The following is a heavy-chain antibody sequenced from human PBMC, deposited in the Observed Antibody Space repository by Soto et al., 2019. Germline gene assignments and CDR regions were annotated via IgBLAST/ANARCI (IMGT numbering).Heavy chain of an antibody. J-gene: IGHJ4*02. Sequence: SETLSLTCTVSGGSISSYYWGWIRQPPGKRLEWIGNIYYSGSTNYNPSLKSRVTISVDTSKNQFSLTVISVTAADTAMYYCARFNHFDYWGQGILVTVSS. CDR1: GGSISSYY. V-gene: IGHV4-59*01. CDR3: ARFNHFDY. CDR2: IYYSGST.